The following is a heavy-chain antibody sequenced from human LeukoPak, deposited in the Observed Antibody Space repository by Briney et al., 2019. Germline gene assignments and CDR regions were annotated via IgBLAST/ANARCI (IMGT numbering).Heavy chain of an antibody. CDR3: GRNTLWFGESVEY. Sequence: ETLSLTCTVSGGSISSYYWSWVRQAPGKGLEWVANIKEYGSEKYYVDSVKGRFTISRDNPKSSLYLQMNSLRAEDTAVYYCGRNTLWFGESVEYWGQGTLVTVSS. CDR2: IKEYGSEK. J-gene: IGHJ4*02. V-gene: IGHV3-7*01. CDR1: GGSISSYY. D-gene: IGHD3-10*01.